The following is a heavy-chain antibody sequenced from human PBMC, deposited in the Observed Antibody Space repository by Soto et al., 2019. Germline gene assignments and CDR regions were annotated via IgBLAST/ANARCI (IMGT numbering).Heavy chain of an antibody. CDR3: ARAPPHYDYGDYVFVF. Sequence: QVQLVESGGGVVQPGRSLRLSCAASGFTFSSYGMHWVRQAPGKGLEWVAVIWYDGSNKYYADSVKGRFTISRDNSKNTLYLQRNSLRAEDTAVYYWARAPPHYDYGDYVFVFWGQGTLVTVSS. D-gene: IGHD4-17*01. CDR1: GFTFSSYG. J-gene: IGHJ4*02. CDR2: IWYDGSNK. V-gene: IGHV3-33*01.